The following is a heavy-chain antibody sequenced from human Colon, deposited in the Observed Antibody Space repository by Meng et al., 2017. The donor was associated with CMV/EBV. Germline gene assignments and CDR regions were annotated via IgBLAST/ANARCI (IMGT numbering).Heavy chain of an antibody. CDR3: ARITTVPYWFDP. CDR1: GNSISRVYY. V-gene: IGHV4-38-2*02. J-gene: IGHJ5*02. D-gene: IGHD1-1*01. Sequence: SETLSLTCSVSGNSISRVYYWGWIRQPPGKGPEWIGSIFHSGVTYYNPSLKSRVTISVDTSKNQFSLKLSSVSAADTAVYYCARITTVPYWFDPWGQGILVTVSS. CDR2: IFHSGVT.